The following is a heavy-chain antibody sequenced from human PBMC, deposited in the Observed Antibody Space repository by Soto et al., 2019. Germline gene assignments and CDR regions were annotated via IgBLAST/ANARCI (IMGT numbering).Heavy chain of an antibody. CDR3: ARGRDYYDSSAPGY. J-gene: IGHJ4*02. V-gene: IGHV1-69*01. Sequence: TFSSYAISWVRQAPGQGLEWMGGIIPIFGTANYAQKFQGRVTITADESTSTAYMELSSLRSEDTAVYYCARGRDYYDSSAPGYWGQGTLVTVSS. CDR1: TFSSYA. CDR2: IIPIFGTA. D-gene: IGHD3-22*01.